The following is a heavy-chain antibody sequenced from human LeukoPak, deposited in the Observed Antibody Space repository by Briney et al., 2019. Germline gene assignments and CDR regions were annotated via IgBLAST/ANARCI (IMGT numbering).Heavy chain of an antibody. V-gene: IGHV4-4*07. Sequence: PSETLSLTCTVSGGSITSYYWSWIRQPAGEGLEWIGRIYTSGSTNYNPSLKSRVTISVDTSKNQFSLKLSSVTAADTAVYYCARQLLLWFGELANWFDPLGPGNPGHRLL. D-gene: IGHD3-10*01. CDR2: IYTSGST. CDR3: ARQLLLWFGELANWFDP. J-gene: IGHJ5*02. CDR1: GGSITSYY.